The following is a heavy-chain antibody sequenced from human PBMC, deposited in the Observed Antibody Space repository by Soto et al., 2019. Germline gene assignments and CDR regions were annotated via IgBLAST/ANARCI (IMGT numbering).Heavy chain of an antibody. CDR3: AKDQGIAASHGID. Sequence: QVQLVESGGGVVQPGRSLRLSCAASGFTFNNYGMHWVRQAPGKGLEWAAVISNDGSDKYYADSVKGRLTISRDNSKNTVYLQMNSLRAEDTAVYYCAKDQGIAASHGIDWGQGTMVTVSS. J-gene: IGHJ3*01. D-gene: IGHD6-13*01. V-gene: IGHV3-30*18. CDR2: ISNDGSDK. CDR1: GFTFNNYG.